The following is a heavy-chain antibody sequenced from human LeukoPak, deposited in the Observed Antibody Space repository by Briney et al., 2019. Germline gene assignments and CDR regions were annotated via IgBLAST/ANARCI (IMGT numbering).Heavy chain of an antibody. CDR3: ASLLLGKYYGSDDY. V-gene: IGHV4-30-2*01. J-gene: IGHJ4*02. D-gene: IGHD3-10*01. Sequence: PSETLSLTCAVSGGSISSGGYSWSWIRQPPGKGLEWIGYIYHSGSTYYNPSLKSRVTISVDRSKNQFSLKLSSVTAADTAVYYCASLLLGKYYGSDDYWGQGTLVTVSS. CDR2: IYHSGST. CDR1: GGSISSGGYS.